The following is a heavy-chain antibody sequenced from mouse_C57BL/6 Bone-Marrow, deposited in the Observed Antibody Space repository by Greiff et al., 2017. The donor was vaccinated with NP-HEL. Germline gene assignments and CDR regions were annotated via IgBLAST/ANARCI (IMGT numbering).Heavy chain of an antibody. CDR2: ISSGGSYT. CDR3: ARPPIYYSLAY. J-gene: IGHJ3*01. D-gene: IGHD2-1*01. V-gene: IGHV5-6*01. CDR1: GFTFSSYG. Sequence: EVNLVESGGDLVKPGGSLKLSCAASGFTFSSYGMSWVRQTPDKRLEWVATISSGGSYTYYPDSVKGRFTISRDNAKNTLYLQMSSLKSEDTAMYNCARPPIYYSLAYRGEETLVTVSP.